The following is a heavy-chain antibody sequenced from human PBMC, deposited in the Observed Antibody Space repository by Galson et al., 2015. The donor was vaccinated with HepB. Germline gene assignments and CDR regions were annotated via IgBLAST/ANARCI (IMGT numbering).Heavy chain of an antibody. CDR2: ISSSSSTI. V-gene: IGHV3-48*04. CDR3: ARDREKGVAGGPPFY. J-gene: IGHJ4*02. CDR1: GFTFSSYS. D-gene: IGHD6-19*01. Sequence: SLRLSCAASGFTFSSYSMNWVRQAPGKGLEWVSYISSSSSTIYYADSVKGRFTISRDNAKNSLYLQMNSLRAEDTAVYYCARDREKGVAGGPPFYWGQGTLVTVSS.